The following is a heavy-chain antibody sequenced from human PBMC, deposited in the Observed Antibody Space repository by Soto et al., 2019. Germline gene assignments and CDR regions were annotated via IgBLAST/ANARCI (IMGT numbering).Heavy chain of an antibody. J-gene: IGHJ6*03. CDR1: GFTFSSYA. CDR2: ISGSGGST. D-gene: IGHD5-18*01. CDR3: AKKVGSADTAMATKSRVGYMDV. V-gene: IGHV3-23*01. Sequence: GGSLRLSCAASGFTFSSYAMSWVRQAPGKGLEWVSAISGSGGSTYYADSVKGRFTISRDNSKNTLYLQMNSLRAEDTAVYYCAKKVGSADTAMATKSRVGYMDVWGKGTTVTVSS.